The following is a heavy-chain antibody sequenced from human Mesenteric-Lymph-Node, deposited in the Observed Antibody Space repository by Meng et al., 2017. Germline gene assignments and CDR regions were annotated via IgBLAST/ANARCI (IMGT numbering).Heavy chain of an antibody. J-gene: IGHJ6*02. CDR3: ASRDEVVVAATPYYYYYGMDV. V-gene: IGHV4-61*01. CDR2: IYYSGST. CDR1: GGSVSSGSYY. Sequence: SETLSLTCTVSGGSVSSGSYYWSWIRQPPGKGLEWIGYIYYSGSTNYNPSLKSRVTISVDTSKNQFSLKLSSVTAADTAVYYCASRDEVVVAATPYYYYYGMDVWGQGTTVTVSS. D-gene: IGHD2-15*01.